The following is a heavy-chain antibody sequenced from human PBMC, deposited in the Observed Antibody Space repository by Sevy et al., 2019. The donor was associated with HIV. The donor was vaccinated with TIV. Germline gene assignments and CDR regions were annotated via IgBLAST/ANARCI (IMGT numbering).Heavy chain of an antibody. D-gene: IGHD3-9*01. Sequence: GVSLRLSCAASGFTFSSYGMHWVRQAPGKGLEWVAVIWYDGSNKYYADSVKGRFTISRDNSKNTLYLQMNSLRAEDTAVYYCAKDYLPYYDILTGYDYWGQGTLVTVSS. CDR1: GFTFSSYG. CDR2: IWYDGSNK. V-gene: IGHV3-33*06. J-gene: IGHJ4*02. CDR3: AKDYLPYYDILTGYDY.